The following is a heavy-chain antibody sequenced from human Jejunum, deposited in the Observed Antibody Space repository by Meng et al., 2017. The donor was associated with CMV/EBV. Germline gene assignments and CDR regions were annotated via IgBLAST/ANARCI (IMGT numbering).Heavy chain of an antibody. Sequence: FSSYSMNWVRQAPGKGLEWVSYISSSSSTIHYADSVKGRFIISRDSAKNSVYLQMNSLRAEDTAVYYCAKDILGDHRGAYGLDVWGQGTTVTVSS. D-gene: IGHD3-10*01. CDR3: AKDILGDHRGAYGLDV. CDR2: ISSSSSTI. V-gene: IGHV3-48*04. CDR1: FSSYS. J-gene: IGHJ6*02.